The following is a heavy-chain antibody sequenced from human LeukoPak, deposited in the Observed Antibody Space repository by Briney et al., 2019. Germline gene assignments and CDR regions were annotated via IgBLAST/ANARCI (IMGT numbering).Heavy chain of an antibody. Sequence: GGSLRLSCAASGFTFRNYWMHWVRQAPGKGLVWVSCINNDGSSTDYADSVKGRFAISRDNAKNTLYLQMNSLRAEDTAVYYCARPDLMRELRFDPWGQGTLVTVSS. CDR3: ARPDLMRELRFDP. J-gene: IGHJ5*02. D-gene: IGHD1-7*01. CDR1: GFTFRNYW. CDR2: INNDGSST. V-gene: IGHV3-74*01.